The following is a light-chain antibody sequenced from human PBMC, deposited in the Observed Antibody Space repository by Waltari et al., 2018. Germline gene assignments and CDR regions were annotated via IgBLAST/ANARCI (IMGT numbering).Light chain of an antibody. Sequence: QSALTQPASVSGSPGRSITIPCTGTSGDVGTYNLVPWYQQHPGEVPKLIIYEVTKRPSGVSNRFAGSKSGNTASLTISGLQAEDAANYYCCSYAGGRTFPYVFGTGTKVTVL. CDR2: EVT. V-gene: IGLV2-23*02. CDR3: CSYAGGRTFPYV. J-gene: IGLJ1*01. CDR1: SGDVGTYNL.